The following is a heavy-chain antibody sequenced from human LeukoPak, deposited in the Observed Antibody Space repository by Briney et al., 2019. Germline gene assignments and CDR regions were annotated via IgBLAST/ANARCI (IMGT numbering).Heavy chain of an antibody. D-gene: IGHD5-12*01. V-gene: IGHV7-4-1*02. CDR1: GYTFTGYY. CDR3: ARDLRGYDYNWFDP. Sequence: GASVKVSCKASGYTFTGYYMHWVRQAPGQGLEWMGWINTNTGNPTYAQGFTGRFVFSLDTSVSTAYLQISSLKAEDTAVYYCARDLRGYDYNWFDPWGQGTLVTVSS. CDR2: INTNTGNP. J-gene: IGHJ5*02.